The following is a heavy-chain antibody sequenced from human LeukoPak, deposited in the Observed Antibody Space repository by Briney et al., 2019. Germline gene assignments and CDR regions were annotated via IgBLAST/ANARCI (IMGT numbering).Heavy chain of an antibody. D-gene: IGHD3-3*01. V-gene: IGHV3-9*01. CDR3: AKDPYYDFWGGPADI. CDR2: ISWNSGSI. J-gene: IGHJ3*02. Sequence: GRSLRLSCAASGFTFDDYAMHWVRHAPGKGLEWVSGISWNSGSIGYADSVKGRFTISRDNAKNSLYLQMNSLRAEDTALYYCAKDPYYDFWGGPADIWGQGTMVTVSS. CDR1: GFTFDDYA.